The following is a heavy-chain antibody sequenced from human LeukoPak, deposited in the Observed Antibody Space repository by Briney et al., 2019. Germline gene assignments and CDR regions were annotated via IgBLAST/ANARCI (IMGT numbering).Heavy chain of an antibody. D-gene: IGHD6-19*01. J-gene: IGHJ4*02. V-gene: IGHV4-59*01. CDR1: GGSISSYY. Sequence: PSETLSLTCTVSGGSISSYYWSWLRQPPGKGLEGLGYIYYSGTTNYNPSLKSRVTISVATSKSQFSLNLSSVTAADTAVYYCARGGGGEYSSGWYDYWGQGTLVTVSS. CDR3: ARGGGGEYSSGWYDY. CDR2: IYYSGTT.